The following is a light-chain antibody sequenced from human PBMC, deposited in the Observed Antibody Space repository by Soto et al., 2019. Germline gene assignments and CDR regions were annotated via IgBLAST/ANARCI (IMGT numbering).Light chain of an antibody. V-gene: IGKV3D-20*02. CDR2: GAS. CDR1: QSIISDS. J-gene: IGKJ4*01. Sequence: EIVLTQSPGTLSFSPGERATLSCRASQSIISDSLAWYQQKPGQAPRLLISGASSRATCFPDRFSGSGSGKYFTLTVSRLEPADFAVYYCQQRSNWPLTFGGGTKVEIK. CDR3: QQRSNWPLT.